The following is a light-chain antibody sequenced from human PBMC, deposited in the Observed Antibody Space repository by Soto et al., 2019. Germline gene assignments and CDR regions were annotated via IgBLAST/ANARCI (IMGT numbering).Light chain of an antibody. J-gene: IGLJ3*02. CDR3: QTWGSGIRV. Sequence: QAVVTQSPSASASLGASVKLTCTLSSGHRSYAIAWHQQQPEKGPRFLMKVNSDGTHTKGDGIPDRFSGSSSGAERYLTISSLQSEDDADYYCQTWGSGIRVFGGGTQLTVL. V-gene: IGLV4-69*01. CDR2: VNSDGTH. CDR1: SGHRSYA.